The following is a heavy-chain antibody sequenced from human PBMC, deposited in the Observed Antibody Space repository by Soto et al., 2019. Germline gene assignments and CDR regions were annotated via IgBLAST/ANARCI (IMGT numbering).Heavy chain of an antibody. CDR1: GDSVSSNSAA. CDR3: ARDLQWLGRAQFDY. J-gene: IGHJ4*02. D-gene: IGHD6-19*01. CDR2: TYYRSKWYN. Sequence: SQTLSLTCAISGDSVSSNSAAWNWIRQSPSRGIEWLGRTYYRSKWYNDYAVSVKSRITINPDTSKNQLSLQLNSVTPEDTAVYYCARDLQWLGRAQFDYWGQGTLVTVSS. V-gene: IGHV6-1*01.